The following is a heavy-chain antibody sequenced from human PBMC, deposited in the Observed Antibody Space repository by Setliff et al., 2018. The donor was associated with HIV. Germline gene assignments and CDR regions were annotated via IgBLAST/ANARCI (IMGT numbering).Heavy chain of an antibody. CDR3: ARRGNLLEGRQLDS. D-gene: IGHD1-1*01. CDR2: ISTSGGAA. Sequence: PGESLKISCAASGFTFSNHVMNWVRQAPGKGLEWVSAISTSGGAADYADSVKGRFTISRDNSRNTLSLQMNSLRAEDTALYFCARRGNLLEGRQLDSWGQGTLVTVSS. CDR1: GFTFSNHV. V-gene: IGHV3-23*01. J-gene: IGHJ4*02.